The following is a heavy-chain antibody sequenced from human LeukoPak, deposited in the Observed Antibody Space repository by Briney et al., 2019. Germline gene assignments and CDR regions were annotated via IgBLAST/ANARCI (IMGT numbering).Heavy chain of an antibody. CDR2: INPNSGGT. CDR1: GYTFNRDG. D-gene: IGHD2-8*01. Sequence: ASVKVSCKASGYTFNRDGFNWVRQAPGQGLEWMGWINPNSGGTNYAQKFQGRVTMTRDTSISTAYMELSRLRSDDTAVYYCARDNGLEGPTDWGQGTLVTVSS. V-gene: IGHV1-2*02. J-gene: IGHJ4*02. CDR3: ARDNGLEGPTD.